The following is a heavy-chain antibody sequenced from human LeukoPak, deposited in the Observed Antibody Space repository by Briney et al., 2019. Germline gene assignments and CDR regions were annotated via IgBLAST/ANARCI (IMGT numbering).Heavy chain of an antibody. CDR3: ARQGSSSWWYYFDY. D-gene: IGHD2-15*01. Sequence: PSETLSLTRTVSGGSLGSYFWSWIRQPPGKELEWIGHISYSGSTNYNLSLKSRVTIPVHTSKDQFSLKLSSVTAADTAVYYCARQGSSSWWYYFDYWGQGVLVTVSS. CDR1: GGSLGSYF. J-gene: IGHJ4*02. V-gene: IGHV4-59*08. CDR2: ISYSGST.